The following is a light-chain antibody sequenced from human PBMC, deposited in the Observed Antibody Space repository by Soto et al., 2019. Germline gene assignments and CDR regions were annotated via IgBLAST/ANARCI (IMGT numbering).Light chain of an antibody. CDR1: SRDVGAYRF. CDR3: SSYTTSRSLV. CDR2: DVS. V-gene: IGLV2-14*01. Sequence: QSVLTQPASVSGSPGQSITISCTGTSRDVGAYRFVSWYQQHPGKAPKLMIYDVSDRPSGVSSRFSGSKSGNTASLTISGLQAEDEADYYCSSYTTSRSLVFGGGTKVTVL. J-gene: IGLJ2*01.